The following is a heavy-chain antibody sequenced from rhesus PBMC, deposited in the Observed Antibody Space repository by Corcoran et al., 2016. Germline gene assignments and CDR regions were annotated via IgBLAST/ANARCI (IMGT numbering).Heavy chain of an antibody. D-gene: IGHD5-12*01. CDR2: IGGSSGTT. Sequence: QVQLQESGPGLVKPSETLSLTCAGSGGSMSGYYWNWNRHPPGQGLEWVGYIGGSSGTTYYNPSLKSRVTISTDTSKNQFSLKLSSVTAADTAVYYCATWIQLQLGGLADYWGQGVLVTVSS. CDR3: ATWIQLQLGGLADY. V-gene: IGHV4-165*02. CDR1: GGSMSGYY. J-gene: IGHJ4*01.